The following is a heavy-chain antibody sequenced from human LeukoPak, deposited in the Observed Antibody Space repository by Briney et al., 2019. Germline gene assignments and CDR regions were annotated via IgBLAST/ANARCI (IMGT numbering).Heavy chain of an antibody. V-gene: IGHV4-61*02. CDR3: ARDFDY. CDR2: IYTSGST. J-gene: IGHJ4*02. CDR1: GGSISGGSYY. Sequence: SETLSLTCTVSGGSISGGSYYWSWIRQPAGKGLEWIGRIYTSGSTNYNPSLKSRVTISVDTSKNQFSLKLSSVTAADTAVYYCARDFDYWGQGTLVTVSS.